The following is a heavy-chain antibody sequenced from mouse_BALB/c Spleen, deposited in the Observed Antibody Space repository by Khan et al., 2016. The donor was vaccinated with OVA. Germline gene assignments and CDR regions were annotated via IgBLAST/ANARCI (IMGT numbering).Heavy chain of an antibody. CDR2: INPKNGVT. J-gene: IGHJ4*01. CDR3: ARDAGRY. V-gene: IGHV1-18*01. CDR1: GYTFTEYT. D-gene: IGHD3-3*01. Sequence: EVKLQESGPELVKPGASVKISCKTSGYTFTEYTLHWVKQSHGKSLEWIGVINPKNGVTSYNQKFKGKATLTVDKSSSTAYMEFRSLTCEDSAVYYCARDAGRYWGQGTSVTVSS.